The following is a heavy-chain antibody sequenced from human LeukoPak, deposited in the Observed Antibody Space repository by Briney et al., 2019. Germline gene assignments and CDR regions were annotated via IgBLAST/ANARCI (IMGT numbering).Heavy chain of an antibody. CDR1: GFIFSNSA. D-gene: IGHD6-13*01. J-gene: IGHJ6*02. Sequence: GGSPRLSCAASGFIFSNSAMNWVRQAPGKGLVWVSRLKSDGRSTSYADSVKGRFTISRDNAKNTLYLQMNSLRAEDTAVYYCATTIIAATMDVWGQGTTVTVSS. CDR3: ATTIIAATMDV. CDR2: LKSDGRST. V-gene: IGHV3-74*01.